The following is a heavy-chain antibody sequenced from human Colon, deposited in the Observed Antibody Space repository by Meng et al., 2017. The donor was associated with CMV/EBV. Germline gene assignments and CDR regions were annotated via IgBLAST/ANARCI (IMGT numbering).Heavy chain of an antibody. V-gene: IGHV1-2*02. CDR1: GYFFTSYY. CDR2: INSKTGAT. J-gene: IGHJ4*02. Sequence: ASVKVSCKASGYFFTSYYIHWVRQAPGQGLEWVGWINSKTGATNYAQKFRGGVTLTTDTSINTVYMELTRLRSDDTAVYYCAKPIYDYWSGYGEFDYWGQGTLVTVSS. D-gene: IGHD3-3*01. CDR3: AKPIYDYWSGYGEFDY.